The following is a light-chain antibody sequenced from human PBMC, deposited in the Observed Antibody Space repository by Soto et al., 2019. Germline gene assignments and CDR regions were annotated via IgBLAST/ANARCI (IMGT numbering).Light chain of an antibody. CDR3: QRRSTRGIT. CDR2: DAS. Sequence: EIVLTQSPATLSLSPGERATLSCRASQSVSSYLAWYQQKPGQAPRLLIYDASNRATGIPARFSGSGSGTDFTLTISSLEPEDFAVYYCQRRSTRGITFGPGTKVDIK. V-gene: IGKV3-11*01. J-gene: IGKJ3*01. CDR1: QSVSSY.